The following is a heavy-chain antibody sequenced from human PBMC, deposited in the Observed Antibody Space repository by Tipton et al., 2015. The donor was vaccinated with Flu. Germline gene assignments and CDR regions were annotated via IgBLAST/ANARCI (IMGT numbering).Heavy chain of an antibody. V-gene: IGHV4-4*07. D-gene: IGHD6-19*01. CDR1: GGSISSYY. CDR3: ARGRAMYSSGWRWFDP. CDR2: IYTSGST. J-gene: IGHJ5*02. Sequence: TLSLTCTVSGGSISSYYWSWIRQPAGKGLEWIGRIYTSGSTNYNPSLKSRVTMSVDTSKNQFSLKLSSVTAADTAVYYCARGRAMYSSGWRWFDPWGQGTLVTVSS.